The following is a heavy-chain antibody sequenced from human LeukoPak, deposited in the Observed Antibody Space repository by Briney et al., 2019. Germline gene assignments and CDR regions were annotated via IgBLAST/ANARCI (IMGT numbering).Heavy chain of an antibody. J-gene: IGHJ5*02. D-gene: IGHD3-16*01. CDR1: GFSVSDYW. CDR2: IKQDGSEK. Sequence: PGGSLRLSCAASGFSVSDYWMTWVRDAPGKGLEGVANIKQDGSEKTYVDCVKGRFTISRDNAKNSLYLQMNSLRVEDTAMYYCVRDGGTDWYDPWGQGTLVTVFS. V-gene: IGHV3-7*01. CDR3: VRDGGTDWYDP.